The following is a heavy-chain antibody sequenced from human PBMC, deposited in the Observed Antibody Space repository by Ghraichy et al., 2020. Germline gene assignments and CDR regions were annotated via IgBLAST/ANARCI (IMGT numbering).Heavy chain of an antibody. V-gene: IGHV1-69*13. CDR2: IIPIFGTA. D-gene: IGHD3-10*01. CDR3: ARAKGYYGSGSAAEYNWFDP. CDR1: GGTFSSYA. J-gene: IGHJ5*02. Sequence: SVKVSCKASGGTFSSYAISWVRQAPGQGLEWMGGIIPIFGTANYAQKFQGRVTITADESTSTAYMELSSLRSEDTAVYYCARAKGYYGSGSAAEYNWFDPWGQGTLVTVSS.